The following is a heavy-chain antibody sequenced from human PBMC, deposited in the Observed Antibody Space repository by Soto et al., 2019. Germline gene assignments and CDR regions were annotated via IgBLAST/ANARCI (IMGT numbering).Heavy chain of an antibody. V-gene: IGHV5-51*01. Sequence: LKISCKGSGYTFTRYWIGWVRQKPGKGLELMGIVFPDDSDVRYSPSSQGQVTISADKSINTAYLHWSALKASDTAMYYCARHLTGDLGRGTDVWGQGTTVTVSS. CDR2: VFPDDSDV. CDR1: GYTFTRYW. J-gene: IGHJ6*02. D-gene: IGHD7-27*01. CDR3: ARHLTGDLGRGTDV.